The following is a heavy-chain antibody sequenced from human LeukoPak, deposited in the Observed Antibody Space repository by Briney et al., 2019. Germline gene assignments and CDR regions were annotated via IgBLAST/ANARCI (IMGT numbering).Heavy chain of an antibody. J-gene: IGHJ4*02. D-gene: IGHD3-22*01. CDR2: ISQSGNS. CDR1: GDSLSSSTCN. Sequence: SQTLSLTCKVSGDSLSSSTCNWSWIRQPPGKGLEWIGYISQSGNSYFTPSLKSRATISVDRSKNQFSLTLTSVTAADTAVYYCARHQVDYDTPDHFDYWGKGTLVTVSS. V-gene: IGHV4-30-2*01. CDR3: ARHQVDYDTPDHFDY.